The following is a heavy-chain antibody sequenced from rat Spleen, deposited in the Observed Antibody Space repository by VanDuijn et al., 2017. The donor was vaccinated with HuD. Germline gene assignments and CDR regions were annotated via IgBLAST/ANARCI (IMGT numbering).Heavy chain of an antibody. D-gene: IGHD1-7*01. CDR2: ISTGGGST. CDR1: GFPFNNYW. CDR3: ARQWDP. Sequence: EVQLVESGGGLVQPGRSLRLSCVASGFPFNNYWMTWVRQAPTKGLEWVAYISTGGGSTYYRDSVKGRFTISRDNAKSTLYLQMDSLRSEDTATYFCARQWDPWGQGVMVTVSS. J-gene: IGHJ2*01. V-gene: IGHV5-27*01.